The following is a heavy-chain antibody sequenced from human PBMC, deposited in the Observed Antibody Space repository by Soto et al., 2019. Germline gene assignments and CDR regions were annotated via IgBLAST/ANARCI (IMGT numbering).Heavy chain of an antibody. CDR3: ARDDFDALVAATNWFDP. CDR1: GYTFTGYY. Sequence: GASVKVSCKASGYTFTGYYMHWVRQAPGQGLEWMGWINPNSGGTNYAQKFQGRVTMTRDTSISTAYMELSRLRSDDTAVYYCARDDFDALVAATNWFDPWGQGTLVTVSS. J-gene: IGHJ5*02. D-gene: IGHD2-15*01. V-gene: IGHV1-2*02. CDR2: INPNSGGT.